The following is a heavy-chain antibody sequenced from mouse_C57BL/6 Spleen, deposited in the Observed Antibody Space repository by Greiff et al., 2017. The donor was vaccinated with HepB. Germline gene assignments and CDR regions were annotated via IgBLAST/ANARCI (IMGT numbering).Heavy chain of an antibody. CDR1: GFSFNTYA. J-gene: IGHJ3*01. D-gene: IGHD1-1*01. V-gene: IGHV10-1*01. CDR2: IRSKSNNYAT. Sequence: EVKLVESGGGLVQPKGSLKLSCAASGFSFNTYAMNWVRQAPGKGLEWVARIRSKSNNYATYYADSVKDRFTISRDDSESMLYLQMNNLKTEDTAMYYCVGFTGLFAYWGQGTLVTVSA. CDR3: VGFTGLFAY.